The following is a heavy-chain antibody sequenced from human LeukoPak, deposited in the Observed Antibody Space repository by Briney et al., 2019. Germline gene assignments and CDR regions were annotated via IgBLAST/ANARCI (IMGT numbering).Heavy chain of an antibody. CDR2: ISGSGDST. CDR3: AKWSGFGDD. V-gene: IGHV3-23*01. J-gene: IGHJ4*02. D-gene: IGHD3-10*01. Sequence: GGSLRLSCAASGFTFSNNSMTWVRQTPGKGLEWVSGISGSGDSTYYADSVKGRITISRDNSRNTLYLQMSSLRAEDTAVYYCAKWSGFGDDWGQGTLVTVSS. CDR1: GFTFSNNS.